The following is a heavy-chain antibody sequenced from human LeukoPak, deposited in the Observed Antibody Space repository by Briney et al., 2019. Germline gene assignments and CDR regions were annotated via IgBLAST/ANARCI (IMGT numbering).Heavy chain of an antibody. D-gene: IGHD3-10*01. CDR1: GFTFSSYA. V-gene: IGHV3-30*14. CDR3: SSALYGSGST. J-gene: IGHJ5*02. Sequence: PGGSLRLSCAASGFTFSSYALHWVRQAPGKGLEWVAVISYDGSNKYYADSVKGRFTISRDNSKNTLYLQMNSPRAEDTAVYYCSSALYGSGSTWGQGTLVTVSS. CDR2: ISYDGSNK.